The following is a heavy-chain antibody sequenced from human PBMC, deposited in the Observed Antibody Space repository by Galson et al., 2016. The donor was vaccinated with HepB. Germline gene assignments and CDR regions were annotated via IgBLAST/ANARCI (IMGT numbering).Heavy chain of an antibody. CDR2: IYSSDTAI. D-gene: IGHD1-1*01. CDR3: AREMRNWNEVGDYFDY. J-gene: IGHJ4*02. Sequence: LRLSCAASGFTFSDYYMSWIRQAPGKGLEWVSYIYSSDTAIYYADSVKGRSTISRDNAKNSLYLQMNSLRAEDTAVDYCAREMRNWNEVGDYFDYWGQGTLVTVSA. CDR1: GFTFSDYY. V-gene: IGHV3-11*01.